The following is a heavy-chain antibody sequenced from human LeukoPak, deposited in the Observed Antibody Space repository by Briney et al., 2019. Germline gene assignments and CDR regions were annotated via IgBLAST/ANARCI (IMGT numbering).Heavy chain of an antibody. Sequence: SETLSLTCTVSGGSISSSSYYWGWIRQPPGKGLEWIGSIYYSGSTYYNPSLKSRVTISVDTSKNQFSLKLSSVTAADTAVYYCAGYYSSSWSVALGYYFDYWGQGTLVTVSS. CDR2: IYYSGST. J-gene: IGHJ4*02. CDR1: GGSISSSSYY. D-gene: IGHD6-13*01. V-gene: IGHV4-39*07. CDR3: AGYYSSSWSVALGYYFDY.